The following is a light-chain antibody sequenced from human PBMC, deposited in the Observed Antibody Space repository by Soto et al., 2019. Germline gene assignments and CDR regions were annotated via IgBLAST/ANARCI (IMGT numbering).Light chain of an antibody. Sequence: DVVMTQSPLSLPVTLGQPASISCRSSQSLVYSDGNTYLNWFQQRPRQSPRRLIYKFSNRDSGFQDRCRGSRSGTDFRLKIRSVVAEDVGVYYCMQGTHWSRTFGQRTKVEIK. CDR3: MQGTHWSRT. J-gene: IGKJ1*01. CDR2: KFS. V-gene: IGKV2-30*01. CDR1: QSLVYSDGNTY.